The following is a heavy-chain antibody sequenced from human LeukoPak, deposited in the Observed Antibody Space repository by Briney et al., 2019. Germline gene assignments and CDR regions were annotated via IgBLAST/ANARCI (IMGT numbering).Heavy chain of an antibody. CDR1: GFTFSDYY. Sequence: GGSLRLSCAASGFTFSDYYMTWIRQAPGKGLEWISYISTSGGTTSYPDSVSGRFTISRDNAKNSLYLQMNSLRAEDTALYYCARVGPIVGANYLDYWGQGTLLIVSA. V-gene: IGHV3-11*04. CDR2: ISTSGGTT. J-gene: IGHJ4*02. CDR3: ARVGPIVGANYLDY. D-gene: IGHD1-26*01.